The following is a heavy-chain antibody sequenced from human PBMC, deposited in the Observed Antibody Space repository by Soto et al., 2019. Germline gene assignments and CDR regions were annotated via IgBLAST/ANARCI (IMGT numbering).Heavy chain of an antibody. CDR3: ARWSYYYDSSGYYQATIDY. CDR2: NNPNSGGT. V-gene: IGHV1-2*02. Sequence: ASVKVSCKASGYTFTGYYMHWVRQAPGQGLEWMGWNNPNSGGTNYAQKFQGRVTMTRDTSISTAYMELSRPRSDDTAVYYCARWSYYYDSSGYYQATIDYWGQGTLVTVSS. CDR1: GYTFTGYY. J-gene: IGHJ4*02. D-gene: IGHD3-22*01.